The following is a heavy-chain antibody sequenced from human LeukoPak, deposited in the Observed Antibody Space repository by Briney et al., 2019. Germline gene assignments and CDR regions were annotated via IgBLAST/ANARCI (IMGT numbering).Heavy chain of an antibody. CDR1: GYTLTSYG. CDR3: ARVMWEHNFDY. V-gene: IGHV1-18*01. Sequence: GASVKVSCKASGYTLTSYGISWVRQAPGQGLEWMGWISAYNGNTNYAQKLQGRVTMTTDTSTSTAYMELRSLRSDDTAVCYCARVMWEHNFDYWGQGTLVTVSS. CDR2: ISAYNGNT. D-gene: IGHD1-26*01. J-gene: IGHJ4*02.